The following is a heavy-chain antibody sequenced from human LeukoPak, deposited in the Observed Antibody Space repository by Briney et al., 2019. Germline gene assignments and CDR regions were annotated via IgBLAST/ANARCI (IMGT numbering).Heavy chain of an antibody. CDR2: ISSSGGGI. J-gene: IGHJ5*02. Sequence: GGSLRLSCAASGFTFSSYSFHWVRQAPGKGLEWVSYISSSGGGIYYADSVKGRFTISRDNAKNSLYLQMNGLRAEDTAVYYCARAVGANAWGQGTLVTVSS. CDR1: GFTFSSYS. D-gene: IGHD1-26*01. CDR3: ARAVGANA. V-gene: IGHV3-48*03.